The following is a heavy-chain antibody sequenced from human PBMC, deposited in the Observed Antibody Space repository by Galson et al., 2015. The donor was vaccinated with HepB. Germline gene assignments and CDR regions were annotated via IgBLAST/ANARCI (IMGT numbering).Heavy chain of an antibody. Sequence: SLRLSCAASGFTFSSYSMNWVRQAPGKGLEWVSSISSSSSYMYYADSVKGRFTISRDNAKNSLYLQMNSLRAEDTAVYYCASFHDVSGPGGYWGQGTLVTVSS. V-gene: IGHV3-21*01. CDR1: GFTFSSYS. CDR3: ASFHDVSGPGGY. J-gene: IGHJ4*02. D-gene: IGHD3-16*01. CDR2: ISSSSSYM.